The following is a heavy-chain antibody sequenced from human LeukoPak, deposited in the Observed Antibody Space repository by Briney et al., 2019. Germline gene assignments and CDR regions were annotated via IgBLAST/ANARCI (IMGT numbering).Heavy chain of an antibody. CDR1: GFTFSSYS. Sequence: PGGSLRLSCAASGFTFSSYSMNWVRQAPGKGLEWVSSISSSSSYIYYADSVKGRFTISRDNAKNSLYLQMNSLRAEDTAVYYCARNRAYSYSDAFDIWGQETMVTVSS. J-gene: IGHJ3*02. D-gene: IGHD5-18*01. CDR2: ISSSSSYI. CDR3: ARNRAYSYSDAFDI. V-gene: IGHV3-21*01.